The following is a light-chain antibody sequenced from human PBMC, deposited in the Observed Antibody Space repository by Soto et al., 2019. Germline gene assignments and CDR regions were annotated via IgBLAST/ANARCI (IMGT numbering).Light chain of an antibody. Sequence: IQMTQSPATLSGSVGDRVTITCRASQSISSWLAWYQQKPGKAPKLLIYKASSLESGVPSRFSGSGSGTEFTLTISSLQPDDFATYYCHQYNSYGTFGQGAKV. V-gene: IGKV1-5*03. J-gene: IGKJ1*01. CDR1: QSISSW. CDR3: HQYNSYGT. CDR2: KAS.